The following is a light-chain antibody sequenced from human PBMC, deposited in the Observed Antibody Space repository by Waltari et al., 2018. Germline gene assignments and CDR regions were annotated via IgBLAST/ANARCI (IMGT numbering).Light chain of an antibody. V-gene: IGLV3-21*04. CDR3: QVWDSSSDLRV. Sequence: SYVLTQPPSVSVAPGKTARITCGGNNIGSKSVHWYQQKPGQAPVLVIYYDSDRPSGIPERFSGSNSGNTATLTISRVEAVDEADYYCQVWDSSSDLRVFGGGTKLTVL. CDR2: YDS. J-gene: IGLJ3*02. CDR1: NIGSKS.